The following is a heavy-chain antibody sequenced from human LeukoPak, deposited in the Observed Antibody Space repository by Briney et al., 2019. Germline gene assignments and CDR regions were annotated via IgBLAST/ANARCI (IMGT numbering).Heavy chain of an antibody. CDR1: GFTFSNAW. CDR3: TTDFFATVVEDYYGMDV. V-gene: IGHV3-15*01. D-gene: IGHD2-2*01. J-gene: IGHJ6*02. Sequence: GGSLRLSCAASGFTFSNAWMNWVRQAPGKGLEWVGRIKSKTDGGTTDYAAPVKVRFTISRDDSKNTLYLQMNSLKIEDTAVYYCTTDFFATVVEDYYGMDVWGQGTTVTVPS. CDR2: IKSKTDGGTT.